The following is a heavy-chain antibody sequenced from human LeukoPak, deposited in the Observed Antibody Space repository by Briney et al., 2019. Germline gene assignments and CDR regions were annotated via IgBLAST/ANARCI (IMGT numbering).Heavy chain of an antibody. CDR1: GGSISSSSYY. J-gene: IGHJ3*02. D-gene: IGHD3-10*01. V-gene: IGHV4-39*01. Sequence: CXXSGGSISSSSYYWGWIRQPPGKGLEWIGSIYYSGSTYYNPSLKSRVTISVDTSKNQFSLKLSSVTAADTAVYYCXRFXFGXXXXDIWGXXTMVTVSS. CDR2: IYYSGST. CDR3: XRFXFGXXXXDI.